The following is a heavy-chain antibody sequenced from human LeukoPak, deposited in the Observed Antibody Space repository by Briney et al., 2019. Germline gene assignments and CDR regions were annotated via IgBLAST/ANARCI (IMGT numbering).Heavy chain of an antibody. Sequence: PGGSLSLPWPPAAFTVSINYISSVRQAPGKGLEWVSVIYSGGSTYYADSVKGRFTISRHNSKNTLYLQMNSLRGGDTAVYYCARVTPVVAAFLIWGQGTMVTVS. CDR3: ARVTPVVAAFLI. CDR2: IYSGGST. J-gene: IGHJ3*02. D-gene: IGHD4-23*01. V-gene: IGHV3-53*04. CDR1: AFTVSINY.